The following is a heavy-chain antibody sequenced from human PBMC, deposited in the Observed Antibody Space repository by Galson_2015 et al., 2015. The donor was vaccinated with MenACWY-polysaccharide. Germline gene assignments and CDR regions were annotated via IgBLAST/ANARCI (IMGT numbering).Heavy chain of an antibody. J-gene: IGHJ4*02. CDR1: FIPSLTSP. D-gene: IGHD5-18*01. Sequence: SLRPSLPSPFIPSLTSPLLSVRQPPGKGPEWVSFISGNGGRTEYVDSVKGRFTISRDNSKNTLDLQMNSLRAEDTAVYYCAKTRGGDTASDSWGQGTLVTVSS. V-gene: IGHV3-23*01. CDR3: AKTRGGDTASDS. CDR2: ISGNGGRT.